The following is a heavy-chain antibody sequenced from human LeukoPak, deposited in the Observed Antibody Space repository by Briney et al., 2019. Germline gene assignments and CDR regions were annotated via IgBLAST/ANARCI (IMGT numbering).Heavy chain of an antibody. Sequence: GESLKISCKGSGYSFTSYWIGWVRQMPGKGLEWMGIIYHGDSDTRYSPSFQGQVTISADKSISTAYLQWSSLTASDTAMYYCARPSDYYDSSGYSNWFDPWGQGTLVTVSS. CDR2: IYHGDSDT. V-gene: IGHV5-51*01. J-gene: IGHJ5*02. D-gene: IGHD3-22*01. CDR1: GYSFTSYW. CDR3: ARPSDYYDSSGYSNWFDP.